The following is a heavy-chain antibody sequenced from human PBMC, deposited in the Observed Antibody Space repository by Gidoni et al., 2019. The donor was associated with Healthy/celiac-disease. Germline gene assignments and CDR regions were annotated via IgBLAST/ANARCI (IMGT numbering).Heavy chain of an antibody. D-gene: IGHD3-16*02. V-gene: IGHV4-59*01. CDR2: IYYSGST. CDR1: GGSISSYY. Sequence: QVQLQESGPGLVKPSETLSLTCTVSGGSISSYYWSWIRQPPGKGLEWIGYIYYSGSTNYNPSLKSRVTISVDTSKNQFSLKLSSVTAADTAVYYCATTIGLRLGELSYDYWGQGTLVTVSS. J-gene: IGHJ4*02. CDR3: ATTIGLRLGELSYDY.